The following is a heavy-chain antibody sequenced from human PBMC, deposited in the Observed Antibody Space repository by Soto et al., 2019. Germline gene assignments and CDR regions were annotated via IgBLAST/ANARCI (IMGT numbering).Heavy chain of an antibody. CDR3: AREGGSGWDPRGGWGLYYYYGMDV. V-gene: IGHV4-30-4*01. D-gene: IGHD6-19*01. CDR2: IYYSGST. CDR1: GGSISSGDYY. Sequence: QVQLQESGPGLVKPSQTLSLTCTVSGGSISSGDYYWSWIRQPPGKGLEWIGYIYYSGSTYYNPSLKSRVTIAVDTSKNQFSLKLSSVTAADTAVYYCAREGGSGWDPRGGWGLYYYYGMDVWGQGTTVTVSS. J-gene: IGHJ6*02.